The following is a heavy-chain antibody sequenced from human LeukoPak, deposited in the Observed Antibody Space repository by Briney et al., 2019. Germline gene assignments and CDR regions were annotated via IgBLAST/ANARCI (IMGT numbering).Heavy chain of an antibody. Sequence: SEALSLTCTVSAGSISSYYWTWIRQPPGKGLEWIGYIYYSGSTNYNPSLKSRVAISLDTSKNQFSLRLSSVTAADTAIYYCARGRPDFWTNFYTYFLDSWGQGTLVTVSS. CDR3: ARGRPDFWTNFYTYFLDS. CDR2: IYYSGST. D-gene: IGHD3/OR15-3a*01. J-gene: IGHJ4*02. CDR1: AGSISSYY. V-gene: IGHV4-59*01.